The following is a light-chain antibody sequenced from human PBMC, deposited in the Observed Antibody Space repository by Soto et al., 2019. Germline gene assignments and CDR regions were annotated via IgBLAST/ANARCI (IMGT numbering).Light chain of an antibody. V-gene: IGLV3-21*02. CDR2: DDN. CDR1: NIGSKS. Sequence: SYELTQPPSVSVAPGQTARITCGGNNIGSKSVHWYQQKPGQAPVLVVYDDNDRPSGIPERFSGSNSGNTATLTISRVEAGDEAYYYCQVWDSSSDHWVFGGGTKLTVL. J-gene: IGLJ3*02. CDR3: QVWDSSSDHWV.